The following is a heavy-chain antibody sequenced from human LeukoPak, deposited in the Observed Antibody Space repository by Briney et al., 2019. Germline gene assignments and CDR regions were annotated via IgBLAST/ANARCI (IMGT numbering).Heavy chain of an antibody. CDR3: ARDIVVVVAATPALDH. Sequence: GASVKVSCKASGYTFTGYYMHWVRQARGQGVERMGWINPNSGGTNYAQRLHGRVTITRDRSISTAYMYVSRLRANETGGYYCARDIVVVVAATPALDHWGQGTLVTVSS. CDR2: INPNSGGT. D-gene: IGHD2-15*01. V-gene: IGHV1-2*02. CDR1: GYTFTGYY. J-gene: IGHJ4*02.